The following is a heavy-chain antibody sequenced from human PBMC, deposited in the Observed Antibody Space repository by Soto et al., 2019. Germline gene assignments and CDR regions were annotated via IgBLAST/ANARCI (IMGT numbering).Heavy chain of an antibody. J-gene: IGHJ4*02. Sequence: ASVKVSCKASGYTFTSYDINWVRQATGQGLEWMGWINPNSGSTNYAQKFQGWVTMTRDTSISTAYMELSRLRSDDTAVYYCAKEGIAAAGHNLYFDYWGQGTLVTVSS. CDR2: INPNSGST. V-gene: IGHV1-2*04. CDR1: GYTFTSYD. CDR3: AKEGIAAAGHNLYFDY. D-gene: IGHD6-13*01.